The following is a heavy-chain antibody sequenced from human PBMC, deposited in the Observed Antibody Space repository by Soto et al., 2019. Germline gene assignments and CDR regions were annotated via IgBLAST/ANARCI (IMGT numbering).Heavy chain of an antibody. D-gene: IGHD3-3*01. CDR1: GGSISSSNW. Sequence: QVQLQESGPGLVKPSGTLSLTCAVSGGSISSSNWWSWVRQPPGKGLEWIGEIYHSGSTNYNPSLMSGVTISVDKSKNEFSLRLSSVSAADTAVYYCARWGFLAWLDYYYGMDVWGHRTTVTVYS. CDR2: IYHSGST. J-gene: IGHJ6*02. CDR3: ARWGFLAWLDYYYGMDV. V-gene: IGHV4-4*02.